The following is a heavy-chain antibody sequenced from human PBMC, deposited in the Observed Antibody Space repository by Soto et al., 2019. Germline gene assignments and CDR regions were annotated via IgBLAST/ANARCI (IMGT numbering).Heavy chain of an antibody. Sequence: GGSLRLSCAASGFTVSNSYMSWVRQAPGKGLEWVSAIYSGGSTYYADSVKGRFTISRDNSRNTLYLQMNSLRAEDTAVYFCAKEDGSYGPPCFDYWGQGTLVTVSS. CDR3: AKEDGSYGPPCFDY. V-gene: IGHV3-66*01. J-gene: IGHJ4*02. D-gene: IGHD5-18*01. CDR1: GFTVSNSY. CDR2: IYSGGST.